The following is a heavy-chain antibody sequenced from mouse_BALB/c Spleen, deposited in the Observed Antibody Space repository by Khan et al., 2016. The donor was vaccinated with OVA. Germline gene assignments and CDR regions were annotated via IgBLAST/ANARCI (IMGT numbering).Heavy chain of an antibody. CDR2: INPYNDGI. V-gene: IGHV1S136*01. J-gene: IGHJ3*01. CDR3: AREASNWDFSFAY. Sequence: VQLQQSGPDLVKPGASVKMSCKASGYTFTNYVIHWVKQKPGQGLEWIGYINPYNDGIRNNEKFKGKATLTSDKSSSTAYMELSSLTSEDSAVYYCAREASNWDFSFAYGGQGTLVTVSA. CDR1: GYTFTNYV. D-gene: IGHD4-1*01.